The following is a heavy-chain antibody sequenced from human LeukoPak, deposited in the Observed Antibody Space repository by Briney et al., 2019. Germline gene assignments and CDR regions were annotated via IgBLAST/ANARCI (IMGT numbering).Heavy chain of an antibody. CDR2: INHNGNVN. CDR1: GFTFSSYW. CDR3: ARGGGLDV. D-gene: IGHD3-16*01. Sequence: GGSLRLSCAASGFTFSSYWMNWARQAPGKGLEWVASINHNGNVNYYVDSVKGRFTISRDNAKNSLYQQMSNLRAEDTAVYFCARGGGLDVWGQGATVTVSS. V-gene: IGHV3-7*03. J-gene: IGHJ6*02.